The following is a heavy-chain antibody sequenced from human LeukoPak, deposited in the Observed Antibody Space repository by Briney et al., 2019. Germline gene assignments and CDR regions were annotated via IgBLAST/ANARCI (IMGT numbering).Heavy chain of an antibody. V-gene: IGHV3-30*18. J-gene: IGHJ3*02. CDR3: AKGPLLYDSSGSEDAFDI. CDR1: GFTFSSYG. Sequence: GGSLRLSCAASGFTFSSYGMHWVRQAPGKGLEWVAVISYDGSNKYYADSVKGRFTISRDNSKNTLYLQMNSLRAEDTAVYYCAKGPLLYDSSGSEDAFDIWGQGTMVTVSS. D-gene: IGHD3-22*01. CDR2: ISYDGSNK.